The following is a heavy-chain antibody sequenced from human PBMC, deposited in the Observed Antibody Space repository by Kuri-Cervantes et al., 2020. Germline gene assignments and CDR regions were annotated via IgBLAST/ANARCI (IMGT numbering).Heavy chain of an antibody. J-gene: IGHJ4*02. D-gene: IGHD2-15*01. CDR1: GGSISSGSYY. V-gene: IGHV4-61*02. CDR2: IYTSGST. Sequence: SETLSLTCTVSGGSISSGSYYWSWIRQPAGKGLEWIGRIYTSGSTNYNPSHKSRVTISVDTSKNQFSLKLSSVTAADTAVYYCARDLSGQGYFDYWGQGTLVTVSS. CDR3: ARDLSGQGYFDY.